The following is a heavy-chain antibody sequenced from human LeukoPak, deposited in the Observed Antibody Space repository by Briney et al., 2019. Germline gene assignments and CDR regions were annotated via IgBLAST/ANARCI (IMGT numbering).Heavy chain of an antibody. CDR2: IYYSGST. D-gene: IGHD1-1*01. J-gene: IGHJ4*02. CDR1: GGSISSTNYY. Sequence: SETPSLTRTVSGGSISSTNYYWGWIRQPPGKGLEWIGSIYYSGSTYYNPSLKSRLTISLGTSKNQFSLRLSSVTAADTAFYYCARRYNWNDRWDWGQGTLVTVSP. CDR3: ARRYNWNDRWD. V-gene: IGHV4-39*07.